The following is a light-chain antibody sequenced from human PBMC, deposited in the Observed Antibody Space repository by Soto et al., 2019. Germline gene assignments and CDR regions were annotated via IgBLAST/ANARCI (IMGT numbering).Light chain of an antibody. V-gene: IGKV3-20*01. CDR3: LQYGSSPWT. CDR2: GAS. Sequence: IVLTQSPCTLSLSPGERATLSCRASQSVSNNYLAWYQQKPGQAPRLLIYGASSRAAGVPDRFTGSGSGTDFTLTINRLEPEDFAVYYCLQYGSSPWTFGQGTKVDNK. CDR1: QSVSNNY. J-gene: IGKJ1*01.